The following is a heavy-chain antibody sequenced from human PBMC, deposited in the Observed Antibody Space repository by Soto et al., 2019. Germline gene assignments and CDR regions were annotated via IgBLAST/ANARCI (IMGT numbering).Heavy chain of an antibody. D-gene: IGHD3-3*01. CDR1: GGSISISSYY. J-gene: IGHJ6*02. V-gene: IGHV4-39*01. CDR3: ARQVVRITIFGVVIDYYGMDV. Sequence: SETLSLTCTVSGGSISISSYYLGWIRQPPGKGLEWIGSIYYSGSTYYNPSLKSRVTISVDTSKNQFSLKLSSVTAADTAVYYCARQVVRITIFGVVIDYYGMDVWGQGNTVTVSS. CDR2: IYYSGST.